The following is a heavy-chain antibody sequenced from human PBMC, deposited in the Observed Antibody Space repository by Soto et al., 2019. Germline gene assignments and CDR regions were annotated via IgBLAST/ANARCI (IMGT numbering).Heavy chain of an antibody. J-gene: IGHJ5*02. D-gene: IGHD6-6*01. Sequence: ASVKVSCKASGFSFTGYYIHWLRQATGQGLAWMGWINAHSGGTEYAQKFQGRVTLTRDTSIATAYLTLTSLTSDDTALYYCAKDLTRQLAYWLDPWGQGTQVTVSS. CDR3: AKDLTRQLAYWLDP. CDR1: GFSFTGYY. CDR2: INAHSGGT. V-gene: IGHV1-2*02.